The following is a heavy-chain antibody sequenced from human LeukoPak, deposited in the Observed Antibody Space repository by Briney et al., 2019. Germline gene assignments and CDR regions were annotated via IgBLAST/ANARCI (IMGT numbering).Heavy chain of an antibody. CDR3: ARDDCSTTSCYGY. CDR2: IWYDGSKK. D-gene: IGHD2-2*01. V-gene: IGHV3-33*01. CDR1: GFTFSSHG. J-gene: IGHJ4*02. Sequence: GGSLRLSCAASGFTFSSHGMHWVRQAPGKGLEWVAVIWYDGSKKYYADSVKGRFTISRDDSKNTLYLQMNSLRAEDTAVYYCARDDCSTTSCYGYWGQGTLVTVSS.